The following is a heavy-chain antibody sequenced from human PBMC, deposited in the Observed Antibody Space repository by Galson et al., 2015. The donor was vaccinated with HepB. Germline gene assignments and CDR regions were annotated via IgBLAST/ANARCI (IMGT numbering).Heavy chain of an antibody. CDR3: ARVLSPYYDFWSGRAHWNWFDP. J-gene: IGHJ5*02. V-gene: IGHV4-34*01. CDR2: INHSGST. D-gene: IGHD3-3*01. Sequence: SETLSLTCTVSGGSFSGYYWSWIRQPPGKGLEWIGEINHSGSTNYNPSLKSRVTISVDTSKNQFSLKLSSVTAADTAVYYCARVLSPYYDFWSGRAHWNWFDPWGQGTLVTVSS. CDR1: GGSFSGYY.